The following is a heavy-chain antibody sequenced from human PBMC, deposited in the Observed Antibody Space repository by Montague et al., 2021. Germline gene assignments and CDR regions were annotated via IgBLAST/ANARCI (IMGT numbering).Heavy chain of an antibody. D-gene: IGHD6-13*01. CDR3: ARDRAAAGS. CDR1: GIIFDYYW. Sequence: SLRLSCAASGIIFDYYWMSWVRQAPGKGLEWVAHINEDGSEKNYVDSVRGRFSISRDNTKNSLYLQMNSLRVEDTAVYYCARDRAAAGSWGHGTLVIVSS. V-gene: IGHV3-7*01. CDR2: INEDGSEK. J-gene: IGHJ5*01.